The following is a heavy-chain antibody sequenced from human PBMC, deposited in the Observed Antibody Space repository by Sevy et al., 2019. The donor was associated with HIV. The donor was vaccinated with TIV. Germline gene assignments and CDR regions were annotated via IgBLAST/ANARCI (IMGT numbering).Heavy chain of an antibody. J-gene: IGHJ5*02. CDR1: GGSVSSSTYH. D-gene: IGHD3-22*01. CDR2: IFYTGTA. Sequence: SETLSLTCAVTGGSVSSSTYHWSWIRQPPGKGLEWIATIFYTGTAYYNPSLQSRTTISVDTSKNQFSLKLTSMTAADTAVYHCARLGHYYDSNSRYNWIDPWGQGTLVTVSS. V-gene: IGHV4-39*01. CDR3: ARLGHYYDSNSRYNWIDP.